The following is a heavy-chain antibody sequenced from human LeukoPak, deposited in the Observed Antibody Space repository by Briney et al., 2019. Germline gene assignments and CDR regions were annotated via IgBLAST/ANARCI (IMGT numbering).Heavy chain of an antibody. CDR1: GGSFSGYY. CDR3: ARKSVVTAGRKPYDF. D-gene: IGHD2-2*01. CDR2: IDHSGRT. J-gene: IGHJ4*02. V-gene: IGHV4-34*01. Sequence: SETLSLTCAVYGGSFSGYYWSWIRQPPGKGLERVGEIDHSGRTNSNASLKSRVTLSVDMSKNQFSLRLSSVTAADTAVYYCARKSVVTAGRKPYDFWDQGTLVTVSP.